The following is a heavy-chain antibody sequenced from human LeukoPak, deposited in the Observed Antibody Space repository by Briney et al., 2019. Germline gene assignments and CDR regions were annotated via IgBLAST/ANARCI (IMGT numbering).Heavy chain of an antibody. CDR2: IYYSGST. Sequence: SETLSLTCTVSGGSISGYYWSWIRQPPGKGLEWIGYIYYSGSTNYNPSLKSRVTISVDTSKNQFSLKLSSVTAADTAVYYCARTATYYFDYWGQGTLVTVSS. D-gene: IGHD5-18*01. J-gene: IGHJ4*02. CDR3: ARTATYYFDY. V-gene: IGHV4-59*01. CDR1: GGSISGYY.